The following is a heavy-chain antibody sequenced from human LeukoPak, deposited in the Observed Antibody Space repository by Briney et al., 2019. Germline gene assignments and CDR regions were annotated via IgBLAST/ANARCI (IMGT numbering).Heavy chain of an antibody. CDR1: GGTFSSYA. CDR2: IIPTLGIA. CDR3: ARDGGIAAAGTDGLMVDYYYGMDV. Sequence: GASVKVSCKASGGTFSSYAISWVRQAPGQGLEWMGRIIPTLGIANYAQKFQGRVTITADKSTSTAYMELSSLRSEDTAVYYCARDGGIAAAGTDGLMVDYYYGMDVWGQGTTVTVSS. V-gene: IGHV1-69*04. J-gene: IGHJ6*02. D-gene: IGHD6-13*01.